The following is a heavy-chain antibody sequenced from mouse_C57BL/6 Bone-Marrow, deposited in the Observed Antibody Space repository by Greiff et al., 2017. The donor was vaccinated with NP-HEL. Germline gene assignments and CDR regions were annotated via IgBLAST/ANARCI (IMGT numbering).Heavy chain of an antibody. Sequence: QVQLKESGPGLVQPSQSLSITCTVSGFSLTSYGVHWVRQSPGKGLEWLGVIWRGGSTDYNAAFMSRLSITKDNSKSQVFFKMNSLQADDTAIYDCAKTNYYGSSPAWCAYWGQGTLVTVSA. J-gene: IGHJ3*01. D-gene: IGHD1-1*01. CDR3: AKTNYYGSSPAWCAY. V-gene: IGHV2-5*01. CDR1: GFSLTSYG. CDR2: IWRGGST.